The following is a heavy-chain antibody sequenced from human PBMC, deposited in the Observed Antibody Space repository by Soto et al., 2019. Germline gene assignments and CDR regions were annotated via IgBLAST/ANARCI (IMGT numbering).Heavy chain of an antibody. CDR2: IYYSGST. V-gene: IGHV4-30-4*01. CDR1: GGSINSGDYY. D-gene: IGHD3-22*01. J-gene: IGHJ3*02. CDR3: ATVPTYYYDRSGYANAFDM. Sequence: SETLSLTCTVSGGSINSGDYYWSWIRQPPGKGLEWIGYIYYSGSTYHNPSLKSRINISVDTSKNQFSLKLSSVTAADTAVYYCATVPTYYYDRSGYANAFDMWGQGTRVTVSS.